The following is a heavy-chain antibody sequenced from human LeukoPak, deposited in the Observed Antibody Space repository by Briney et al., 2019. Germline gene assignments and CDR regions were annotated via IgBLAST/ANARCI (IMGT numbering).Heavy chain of an antibody. V-gene: IGHV3-23*01. CDR1: GLSFSDYA. D-gene: IGHD1-26*01. Sequence: GGSLRLSCAASGLSFSDYAMTWVRQAPGKGLEWASAITDTGDSTNYADSVKGRFSISRDNSKNTLYLQMSSLRAEDTAVYYCAKGGKEEAFDIWGQGTMVTVSS. CDR3: AKGGKEEAFDI. J-gene: IGHJ3*02. CDR2: ITDTGDST.